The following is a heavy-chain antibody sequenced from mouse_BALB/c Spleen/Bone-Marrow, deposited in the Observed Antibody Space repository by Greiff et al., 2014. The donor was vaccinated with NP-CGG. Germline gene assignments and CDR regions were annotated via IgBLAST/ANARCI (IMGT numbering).Heavy chain of an antibody. Sequence: VQLQQSGPELVKPEALVKISCKASGYTFTSYDINWVKQRPGQGLEWIGWIYPGDDNTKYNEKFKGKATLTADKSSSTACMQLSSLTSENSAVYFCARGGGYAMDYWGQGTSVTVSS. CDR2: IYPGDDNT. V-gene: IGHV1S56*01. CDR3: ARGGGYAMDY. CDR1: GYTFTSYD. J-gene: IGHJ4*01.